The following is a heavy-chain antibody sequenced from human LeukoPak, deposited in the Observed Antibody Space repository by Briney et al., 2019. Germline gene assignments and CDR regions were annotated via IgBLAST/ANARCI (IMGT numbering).Heavy chain of an antibody. D-gene: IGHD1-1*01. CDR2: ISYDGSNK. V-gene: IGHV3-30*04. J-gene: IGHJ4*02. CDR1: GFTFSSYS. Sequence: PGGSLRLSCAASGFTFSSYSIHWVRQAPGKGLEWVAVISYDGSNKYYADSVKGRFTISRDNAKNTLWLQMHSLRAEDTAVYYCARDSVKNQLEPFWFDFWGQGTLVTVSS. CDR3: ARDSVKNQLEPFWFDF.